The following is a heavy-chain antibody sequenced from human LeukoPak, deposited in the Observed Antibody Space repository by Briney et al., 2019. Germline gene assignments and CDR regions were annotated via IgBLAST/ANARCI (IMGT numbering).Heavy chain of an antibody. V-gene: IGHV3-48*02. CDR2: ISSGSGTI. Sequence: GGSLRLSCSASGFTISNYGMHWVRQAPGKGLEWVSYISSGSGTIDYADSVKGRFTVSRDNAKNSLYLQMNSLRDEDTAVYFCARDRGVTTRPRGYFDNWGQGTLVTVSS. J-gene: IGHJ4*02. CDR1: GFTISNYG. D-gene: IGHD2-21*02. CDR3: ARDRGVTTRPRGYFDN.